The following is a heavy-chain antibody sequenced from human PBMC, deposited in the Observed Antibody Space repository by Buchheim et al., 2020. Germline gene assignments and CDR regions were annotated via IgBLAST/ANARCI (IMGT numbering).Heavy chain of an antibody. V-gene: IGHV3-21*01. CDR3: ARESISSSSGWYVFDY. Sequence: EVQVVESGGGLVKPGGSLRLSCAASGFTFRNYNINWVSQAPGKGMEWVSSISSSGSFIYYADSVKGRFTISRDNAKNSLYLQMNSLRAEDTAVYYCARESISSSSGWYVFDYWGQGTL. J-gene: IGHJ4*02. CDR1: GFTFRNYN. CDR2: ISSSGSFI. D-gene: IGHD6-19*01.